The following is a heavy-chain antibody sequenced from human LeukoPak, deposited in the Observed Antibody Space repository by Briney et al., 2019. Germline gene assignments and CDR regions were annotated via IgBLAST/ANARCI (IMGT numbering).Heavy chain of an antibody. CDR3: AKDIQSSSWYQSLDY. Sequence: GGSLRLSCAASGFTFDDYAMHWVRQAPGKGLEWVSGISWNSGSIGYADSVKGRFTISRDNAKNSLYLQMNSLRAEDTALYYCAKDIQSSSWYQSLDYWGQGTLVTVSS. CDR1: GFTFDDYA. D-gene: IGHD6-13*01. CDR2: ISWNSGSI. V-gene: IGHV3-9*01. J-gene: IGHJ4*02.